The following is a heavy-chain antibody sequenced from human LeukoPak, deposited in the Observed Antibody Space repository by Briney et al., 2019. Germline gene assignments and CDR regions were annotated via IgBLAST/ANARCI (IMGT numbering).Heavy chain of an antibody. CDR2: INHSGST. J-gene: IGHJ4*02. V-gene: IGHV4-34*01. D-gene: IGHD6-13*01. CDR1: GGSFSGYY. CDR3: ARAPGPYTSSWQFDY. Sequence: SETLSLTCAVYGGSFSGYYWSWIRQPPGKGLEWIGEINHSGSTNYNPSLKSRVTISVDTSKNQFSLKLSSVTAADTAVYYCARAPGPYTSSWQFDYWGQGTLVTVSS.